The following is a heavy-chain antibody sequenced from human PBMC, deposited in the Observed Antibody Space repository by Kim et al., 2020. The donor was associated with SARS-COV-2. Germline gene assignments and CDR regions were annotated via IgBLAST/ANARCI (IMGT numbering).Heavy chain of an antibody. V-gene: IGHV3-23*01. J-gene: IGHJ3*02. D-gene: IGHD1-26*01. CDR1: GFTFSSYA. Sequence: GGSLRLSCAASGFTFSSYAMSWVRQAPGKGLEWVSAISGSGGSTYYADSVKGRFTISRDNSKNTLYLQMNSLRAEDTAVYYCAKDAPPELYSGSYTDAFDIWGQGTMVTVSS. CDR2: ISGSGGST. CDR3: AKDAPPELYSGSYTDAFDI.